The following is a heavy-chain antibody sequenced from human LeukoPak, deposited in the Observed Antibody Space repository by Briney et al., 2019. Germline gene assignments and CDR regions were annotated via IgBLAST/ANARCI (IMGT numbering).Heavy chain of an antibody. CDR1: GFTFSSYG. V-gene: IGHV3-30*02. CDR3: AKGRSTSPTDAFDI. J-gene: IGHJ3*02. Sequence: GGSLRLSCAASGFTFSSYGMHWVRQAPGKGLEWVAVIWYGGSNKYYADSVKGRFTISRDNSKNTLYLQMNSLRAEDTAVYYCAKGRSTSPTDAFDIWGQGTMVTVSS. D-gene: IGHD2-2*01. CDR2: IWYGGSNK.